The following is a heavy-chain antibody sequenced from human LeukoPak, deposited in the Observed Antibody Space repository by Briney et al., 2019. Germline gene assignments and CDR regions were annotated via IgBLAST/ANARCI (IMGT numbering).Heavy chain of an antibody. Sequence: PSETLSLTCTVSGVSISSSNSYWGWIRQPPGKGLEWTGSIYYSGNTYYNASLKRQVSISIDTSKNRFSLKLTSVTAADTAVYYCARQTGSGLFILPGGQGTLVTVSS. CDR2: IYYSGNT. V-gene: IGHV4-39*01. CDR1: GVSISSSNSY. J-gene: IGHJ4*02. CDR3: ARQTGSGLFILP. D-gene: IGHD3/OR15-3a*01.